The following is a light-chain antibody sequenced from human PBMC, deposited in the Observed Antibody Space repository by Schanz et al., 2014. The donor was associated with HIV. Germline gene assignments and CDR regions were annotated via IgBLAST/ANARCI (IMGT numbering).Light chain of an antibody. J-gene: IGLJ2*01. CDR2: GNS. Sequence: QSVLAQPPSVSGAPGQRVTISCTGTSSNIGAGYDVHWYQLLPGTAPKLLIYGNSNRPSGVPDRFSGSKSGTSASLAITGLQAEDEADYYCSSYANTDTVLFGGGTKLTVL. V-gene: IGLV1-40*01. CDR1: SSNIGAGYD. CDR3: SSYANTDTVL.